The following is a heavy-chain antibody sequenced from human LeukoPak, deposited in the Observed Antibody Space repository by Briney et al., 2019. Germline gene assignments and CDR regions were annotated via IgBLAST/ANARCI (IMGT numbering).Heavy chain of an antibody. CDR2: IYYSGST. CDR1: GGPISSYY. D-gene: IGHD5-24*01. V-gene: IGHV4-59*01. CDR3: ARAGYNYEYPYDY. J-gene: IGHJ4*02. Sequence: SETLSLTCTVSGGPISSYYWSWIRQPPGKGLEWIGYIYYSGSTNYNPSLKSRVTISVDTSKNQFSLKLSSVTAADTAVYYCARAGYNYEYPYDYWGQGTLVTVSS.